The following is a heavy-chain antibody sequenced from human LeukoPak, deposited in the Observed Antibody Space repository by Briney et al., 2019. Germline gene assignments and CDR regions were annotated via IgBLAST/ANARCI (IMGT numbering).Heavy chain of an antibody. CDR3: ARGGGLDV. V-gene: IGHV3-7*03. Sequence: GGSLRLSCAASGFTFSSYWMNWARQAPGKGLEWVASINHNGNVNYYVDSAKGRFTISRDNAKNSLYLQMSNLRAEDTAVYFCARGGGLDVWGQGATVTVSS. CDR2: INHNGNVN. CDR1: GFTFSSYW. J-gene: IGHJ6*02. D-gene: IGHD3-16*01.